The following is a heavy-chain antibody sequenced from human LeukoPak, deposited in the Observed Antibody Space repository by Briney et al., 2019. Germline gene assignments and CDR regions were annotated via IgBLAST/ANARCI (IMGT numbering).Heavy chain of an antibody. CDR2: FYYSGST. J-gene: IGHJ5*02. CDR1: GGSISSYY. Sequence: SETLSLTCTVSGGSISSYYWSWVRQPPGKGLEWTGFFYYSGSTNYNPSLKSRVTISVDTSKNQFSLKLSSVTAADTAVYYCARVSKLGNWFDPWGQGTLVTVSS. CDR3: ARVSKLGNWFDP. D-gene: IGHD2/OR15-2a*01. V-gene: IGHV4-59*01.